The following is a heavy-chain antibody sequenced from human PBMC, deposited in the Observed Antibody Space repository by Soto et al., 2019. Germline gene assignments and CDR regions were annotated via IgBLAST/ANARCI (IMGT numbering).Heavy chain of an antibody. CDR2: MQPSSGRT. J-gene: IGHJ4*02. D-gene: IGHD1-26*01. Sequence: QVQLVQSGAEVREPGASVKVSCKASGYSFTSLDINWVRQTTGQGLEWMGWMQPSSGRTGYAQKFQGRVTMTRATSINPAYMELSSLTSDDTAFYYCARGVTEGVDYWGQGTLVTVSS. CDR1: GYSFTSLD. CDR3: ARGVTEGVDY. V-gene: IGHV1-8*01.